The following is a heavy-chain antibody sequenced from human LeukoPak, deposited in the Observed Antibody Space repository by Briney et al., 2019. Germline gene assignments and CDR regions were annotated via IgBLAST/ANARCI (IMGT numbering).Heavy chain of an antibody. Sequence: SETLSLTCTVSGGSISSYYWTWIRQPAGKGLEWIGRIYTTGSTNYNPSLNSRVTMSVDTSKNQFSLKLSSVAAADTAVYYCARVGNTAMVEWGQGTLVTVSS. CDR3: ARVGNTAMVE. CDR1: GGSISSYY. J-gene: IGHJ4*02. V-gene: IGHV4-4*07. CDR2: IYTTGST. D-gene: IGHD5-18*01.